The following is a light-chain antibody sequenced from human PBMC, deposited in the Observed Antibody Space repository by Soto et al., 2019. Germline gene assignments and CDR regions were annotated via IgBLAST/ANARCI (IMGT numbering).Light chain of an antibody. V-gene: IGKV3-15*01. Sequence: EIVLTQSPATLSVSPGERATLSCRSSQSVSSYLAWYQHKPGQAPRRLIYGASTRATGIPARFSRSGSGTEFTLTISSLPSEDFAVYYWEQYNNWSPPSYTFGQGTKLEIK. J-gene: IGKJ2*01. CDR3: EQYNNWSPPSYT. CDR1: QSVSSY. CDR2: GAS.